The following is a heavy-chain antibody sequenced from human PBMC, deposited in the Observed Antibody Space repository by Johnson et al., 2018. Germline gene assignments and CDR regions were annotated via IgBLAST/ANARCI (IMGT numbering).Heavy chain of an antibody. V-gene: IGHV3-30-3*01. CDR2: ISSDGINK. Sequence: QVQLVESGGGVVQXGRSLRLSCAASGFTFTTYSMHWVRQAPGKGLEWVAAISSDGINKYYEDSVKCRFTISRDNSKNTLFLQMNSLRAEDTAVYYCARLAYCGGGCYSFAFDIWGQGTMVTVSS. CDR3: ARLAYCGGGCYSFAFDI. J-gene: IGHJ3*02. CDR1: GFTFTTYS. D-gene: IGHD2-21*02.